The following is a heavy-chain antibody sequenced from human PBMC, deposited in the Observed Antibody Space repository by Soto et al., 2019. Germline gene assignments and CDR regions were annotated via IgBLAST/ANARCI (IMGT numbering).Heavy chain of an antibody. CDR1: GYSFTSYW. CDR2: IYPGDSDT. CDR3: AMALLPYCYGMDV. D-gene: IGHD5-12*01. V-gene: IGHV5-51*01. J-gene: IGHJ6*02. Sequence: GESLKISCKGSGYSFTSYWIGWVRQMPGKGLEWMGIIYPGDSDTRYSPSFQGQVTISADKSISTAYLQWSSLKASDTAMYYCAMALLPYCYGMDVWGQGTTVTVSS.